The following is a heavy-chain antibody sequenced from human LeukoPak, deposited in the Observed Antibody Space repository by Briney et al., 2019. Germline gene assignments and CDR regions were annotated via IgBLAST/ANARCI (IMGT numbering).Heavy chain of an antibody. J-gene: IGHJ4*02. CDR3: ARHHCSGAGCHTFDY. V-gene: IGHV4-59*08. D-gene: IGHD2-15*01. Sequence: SETLSLTCTVSGGSISGYHWSWIRQPPGTGLEYIGYIYYSGSTNYNPSLKSRVNISVDTSKNQFSLRLSSVTAADTAVYYCARHHCSGAGCHTFDYWGQGTLVTVSS. CDR1: GGSISGYH. CDR2: IYYSGST.